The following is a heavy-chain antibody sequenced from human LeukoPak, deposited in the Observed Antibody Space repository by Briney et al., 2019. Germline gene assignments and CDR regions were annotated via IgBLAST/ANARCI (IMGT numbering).Heavy chain of an antibody. V-gene: IGHV4-34*01. J-gene: IGHJ4*02. CDR3: ARAPCRRWGSGGSCYSEAYYFDY. Sequence: PSETLSLTCAVYGESFNGYHWSWIRQPPGKGLEWIGEINHSETTNYDPSLKSRVTISLDTSKNQFSLKLSSVTAADTAVYYCARAPCRRWGSGGSCYSEAYYFDYWGQGTLVTVSS. CDR2: INHSETT. D-gene: IGHD2-15*01. CDR1: GESFNGYH.